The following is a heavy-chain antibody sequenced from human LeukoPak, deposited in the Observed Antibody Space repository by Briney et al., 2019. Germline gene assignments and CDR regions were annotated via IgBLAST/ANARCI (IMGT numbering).Heavy chain of an antibody. CDR2: ISYDGGKK. V-gene: IGHV3-30*03. CDR1: GFTXXXHD. J-gene: IGHJ4*02. D-gene: IGHD1-26*01. Sequence: XXXSGFTXXXHDMHWVRQAPGKGLGWVAIISYDGGKKDYADSVKGRFTISRDNSRNTLYMQMNSLRAEDTAVYYXXXXXSKGSYGDEFDFWGQGTLVTVSS. CDR3: XXXXSKGSYGDEFDF.